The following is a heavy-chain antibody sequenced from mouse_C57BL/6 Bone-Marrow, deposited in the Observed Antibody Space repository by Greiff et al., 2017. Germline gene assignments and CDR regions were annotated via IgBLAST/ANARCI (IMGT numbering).Heavy chain of an antibody. D-gene: IGHD1-1*01. CDR1: GYSFTGYY. CDR3: ARRATVVDFDV. V-gene: IGHV1-42*01. Sequence: EVQLQQSGPELVKPGASVKISCKASGYSFTGYYMNWVKQSPEKSLEWIGEINPSTGGTTYNQKFKAKATLTVDKSSSTAYMQLKSLNSEDSAVYYCARRATVVDFDVWGTGTTVTVSS. CDR2: INPSTGGT. J-gene: IGHJ1*03.